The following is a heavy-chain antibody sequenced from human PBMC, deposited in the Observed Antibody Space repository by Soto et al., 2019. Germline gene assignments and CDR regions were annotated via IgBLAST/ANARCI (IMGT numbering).Heavy chain of an antibody. V-gene: IGHV4-34*01. J-gene: IGHJ6*02. Sequence: SEPLSLTCAGYGGFFSGCYWSLIRQPPGKGLEWIGEIKHSGSTNYNPSLKSRVTISVDTSKKQFSLKLNSVTAADTAVYYCARGRGAENTFYYPSCMDVWGQGITVTVSS. D-gene: IGHD1-26*01. CDR3: ARGRGAENTFYYPSCMDV. CDR2: IKHSGST. CDR1: GGFFSGCY.